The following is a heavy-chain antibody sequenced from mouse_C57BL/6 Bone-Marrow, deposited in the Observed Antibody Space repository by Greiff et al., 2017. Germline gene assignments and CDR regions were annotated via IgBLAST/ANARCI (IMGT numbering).Heavy chain of an antibody. D-gene: IGHD3-1*01. CDR1: GYTFTSYW. J-gene: IGHJ2*01. CDR2: IYPGSGST. Sequence: QVQLQQPGAELVKPGASVKMSCKASGYTFTSYWITWVKQRPGQGLEWIGDIYPGSGSTNHNEKFKSKATLTVDTSTSTAYMQLSSLTSEDSAVSYCARGTHRALYWGQGTTLTVSS. V-gene: IGHV1-55*01. CDR3: ARGTHRALY.